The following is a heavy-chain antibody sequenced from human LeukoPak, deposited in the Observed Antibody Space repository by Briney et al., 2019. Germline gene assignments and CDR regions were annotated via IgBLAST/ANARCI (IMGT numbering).Heavy chain of an antibody. Sequence: PGGSLRLSCAASGFTFSSYEMNWVRQAPGKGLEWVSYISSSGTTIYYADSVKGRFTISRDNAKNSLYLQMNSLRAADTAVYYCARRYCSSTSCLIDYWGQGTLVTVSS. D-gene: IGHD2-2*01. V-gene: IGHV3-48*03. CDR1: GFTFSSYE. CDR3: ARRYCSSTSCLIDY. CDR2: ISSSGTTI. J-gene: IGHJ4*02.